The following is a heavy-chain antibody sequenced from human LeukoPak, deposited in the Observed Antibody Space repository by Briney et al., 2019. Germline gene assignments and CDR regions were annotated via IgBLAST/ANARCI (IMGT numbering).Heavy chain of an antibody. CDR1: GFTFNSHG. D-gene: IGHD3-22*01. J-gene: IGHJ4*02. CDR2: IGGSGGST. Sequence: GGSLRLSCAVSGFTFNSHGMSWIRQAPGKGLEWVSTIGGSGGSTYYADSVKGRFTISRDNSKNTLYLQMSSLRAEDTAVYYCAKDRGRYYDSSGYYWGYYFDSWGQGILVTVST. CDR3: AKDRGRYYDSSGYYWGYYFDS. V-gene: IGHV3-23*01.